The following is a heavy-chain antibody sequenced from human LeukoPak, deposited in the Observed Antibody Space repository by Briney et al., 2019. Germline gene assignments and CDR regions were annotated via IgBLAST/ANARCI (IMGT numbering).Heavy chain of an antibody. CDR3: AGHHPRNTVDF. CDR1: GNSISSYY. D-gene: IGHD2/OR15-2a*01. J-gene: IGHJ4*02. Sequence: SETLSLTCTVSGNSISSYYWSWIRQPAGKGLEWIGRIYTSGSTNYNPSLKSRVTISLDTSKNQFSLKLSSVTAADTAVYYCAGHHPRNTVDFWGQGTLVTVSS. V-gene: IGHV4-4*07. CDR2: IYTSGST.